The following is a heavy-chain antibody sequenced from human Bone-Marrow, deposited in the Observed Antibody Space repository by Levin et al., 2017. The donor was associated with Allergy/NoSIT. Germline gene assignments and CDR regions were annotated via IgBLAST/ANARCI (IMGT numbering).Heavy chain of an antibody. Sequence: LTGGSLRLSCAASGFTFSTFWMYWVRQAPGKGLVWVSRINIDGSSTTYADSVKGRFTVSRDNAKNTLYLQMNSLRADDTAVYYCARAECYDCAMDVWGQGTTVTVSS. D-gene: IGHD2-2*01. J-gene: IGHJ6*02. CDR1: GFTFSTFW. V-gene: IGHV3-74*01. CDR3: ARAECYDCAMDV. CDR2: INIDGSST.